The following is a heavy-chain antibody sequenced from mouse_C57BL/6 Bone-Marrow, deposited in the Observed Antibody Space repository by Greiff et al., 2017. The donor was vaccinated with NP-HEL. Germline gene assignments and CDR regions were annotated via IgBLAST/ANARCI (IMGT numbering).Heavy chain of an antibody. V-gene: IGHV1-55*01. Sequence: VQLQQSGAELVKPGASVKMSCKASGYTFTSYWITWVKQRPGQGLAWIGDIYPGSGSTNYNEKFKSKATLTVDTSSSTAYMQLSSLTSEDSAVYYCARDETLDAQATFFLCYYAMDYWGQGTSVTVSS. CDR1: GYTFTSYW. CDR3: ARDETLDAQATFFLCYYAMDY. CDR2: IYPGSGST. J-gene: IGHJ4*01. D-gene: IGHD3-2*02.